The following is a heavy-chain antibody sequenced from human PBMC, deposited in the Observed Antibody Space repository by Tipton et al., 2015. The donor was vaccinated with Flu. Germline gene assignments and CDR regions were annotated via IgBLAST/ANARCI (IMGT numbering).Heavy chain of an antibody. J-gene: IGHJ6*02. D-gene: IGHD1-7*01. CDR2: VSYDSSTK. CDR3: ARDMVELGTFYFFYGMDV. CDR1: GFTFRRYA. Sequence: LSLTCAASGFTFRRYAMHWARQAPGKGLEWLAVVSYDSSTKYYADSVKGRFTISRDNSQSTVSLQLNTLRAEDTAVYYCARDMVELGTFYFFYGMDVWGQGTTVTVSS. V-gene: IGHV3-30*03.